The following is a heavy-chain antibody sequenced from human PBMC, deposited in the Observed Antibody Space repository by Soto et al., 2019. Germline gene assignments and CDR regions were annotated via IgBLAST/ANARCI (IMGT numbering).Heavy chain of an antibody. J-gene: IGHJ5*01. V-gene: IGHV1-3*01. CDR1: GYTFTSYA. CDR3: ARERSIAARPDCFDS. Sequence: GASVKVSCKASGYTFTSYAMHWVRQAPGQRLEWMGWINAGNGNTKYSQKFQGRVTITRDTSASTAYMELSSLRSEDTAVYYCARERSIAARPDCFDSWCQGTLVSVSS. D-gene: IGHD6-6*01. CDR2: INAGNGNT.